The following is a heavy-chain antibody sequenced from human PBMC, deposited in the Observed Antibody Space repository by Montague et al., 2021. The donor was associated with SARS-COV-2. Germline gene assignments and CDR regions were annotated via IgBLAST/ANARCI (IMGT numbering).Heavy chain of an antibody. CDR2: YN. Sequence: YNDYAVSVKSRITISPDTSKNQFSLQLKSVTPKDTAIYFCGRVFAPAGTFDFWGQGTLVTVS. V-gene: IGHV6-1*01. J-gene: IGHJ4*02. CDR3: GRVFAPAGTFDF. D-gene: IGHD6-13*01.